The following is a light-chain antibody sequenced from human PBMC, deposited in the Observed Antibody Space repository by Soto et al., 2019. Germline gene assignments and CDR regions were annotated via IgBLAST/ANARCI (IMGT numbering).Light chain of an antibody. CDR2: DVS. Sequence: QSALTQPASVSGSPGQSITISCTGTSSDVGGYNYVSWYQQHPGKAPKLMIYDVSNRPSGVSNRVSGSKSGSTASLIISGLQAEDEADYYCSSYTSSSTLVVFGGGTKLTVL. V-gene: IGLV2-14*01. CDR1: SSDVGGYNY. J-gene: IGLJ2*01. CDR3: SSYTSSSTLVV.